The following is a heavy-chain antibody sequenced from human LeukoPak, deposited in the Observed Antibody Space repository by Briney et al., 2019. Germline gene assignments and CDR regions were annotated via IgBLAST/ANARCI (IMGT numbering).Heavy chain of an antibody. Sequence: SQTLSLTGTVSGGSISSGSYYWSWIRQPAGKGLEWIGRIYNSESINYNPSLKSRVTMSIDTSKNQFSLKLNSVAAAHRDVYYCERDRSSSCGWDWFDPWGQGALVTVSS. D-gene: IGHD6-13*01. CDR3: ERDRSSSCGWDWFDP. J-gene: IGHJ5*02. CDR1: GGSISSGSYY. CDR2: IYNSESI. V-gene: IGHV4-61*02.